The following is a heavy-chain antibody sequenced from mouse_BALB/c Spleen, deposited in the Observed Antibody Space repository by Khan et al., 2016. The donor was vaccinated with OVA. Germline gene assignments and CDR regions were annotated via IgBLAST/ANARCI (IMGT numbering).Heavy chain of an antibody. CDR1: GYSITSGYG. CDR2: ISYSGST. J-gene: IGHJ2*01. Sequence: EVQLQESGPGLVKPSQSLSLTCTVTGYSITSGYGWNWIRQFPGKKLEWMGYISYSGSTNYNPSLKSRISITRDTSKNQFFLQLNSVTTEDTATDDCARTARIKYWGQGTTLTVSS. V-gene: IGHV3-2*02. CDR3: ARTARIKY. D-gene: IGHD1-2*01.